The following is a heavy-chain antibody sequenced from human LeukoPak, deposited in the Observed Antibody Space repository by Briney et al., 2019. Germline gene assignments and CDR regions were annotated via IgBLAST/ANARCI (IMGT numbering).Heavy chain of an antibody. CDR1: GYSFTSYW. V-gene: IGHV5-51*01. Sequence: GESLKISCKGSGYSFTSYWIGWVRQMPGKGLEWMGIIYPGDSDTRYSPSFQGQVTISADKSISTAYLQWSSLKASDTAMYYCAVSSSWYWGRFGGAFDIWGQGTMVTVSS. CDR2: IYPGDSDT. D-gene: IGHD6-13*01. J-gene: IGHJ3*02. CDR3: AVSSSWYWGRFGGAFDI.